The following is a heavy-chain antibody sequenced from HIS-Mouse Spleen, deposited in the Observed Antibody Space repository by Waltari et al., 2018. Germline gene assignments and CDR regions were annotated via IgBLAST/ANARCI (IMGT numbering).Heavy chain of an antibody. J-gene: IGHJ2*01. Sequence: QLQLQESGPGLVKPSETLSLTCTGSGGSISSSSYYWGGIRHAPGQGLEWIGSLYYSGSTYYNPSLKSRVTISVDTSKNQFSLKLSSVTAADTAVYYCAREIPYSSSWYDWYFDLWGRGTLVTVSS. CDR2: LYYSGST. CDR1: GGSISSSSYY. CDR3: AREIPYSSSWYDWYFDL. D-gene: IGHD6-13*01. V-gene: IGHV4-39*07.